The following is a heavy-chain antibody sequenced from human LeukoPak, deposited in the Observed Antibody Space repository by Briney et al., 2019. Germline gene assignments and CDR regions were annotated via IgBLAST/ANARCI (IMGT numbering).Heavy chain of an antibody. D-gene: IGHD2-21*02. J-gene: IGHJ6*02. CDR1: GFTFNIYA. CDR3: VKDDYCDGDCRSPYYYGMDV. Sequence: PGGSLRLSCAASGFTFNIYAMTWVRQAPGKGLEWVAAISGAGGTTYYADAVQGRFTISRDNSKNTLYLQMDSLRAEDTAIYYCVKDDYCDGDCRSPYYYGMDVWGQGTTVTVSS. CDR2: ISGAGGTT. V-gene: IGHV3-23*01.